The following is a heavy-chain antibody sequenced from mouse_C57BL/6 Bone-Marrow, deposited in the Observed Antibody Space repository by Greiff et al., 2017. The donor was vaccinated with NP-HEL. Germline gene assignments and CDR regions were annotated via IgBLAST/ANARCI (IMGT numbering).Heavy chain of an antibody. Sequence: VQVVESGAELARPGASVKLSCKASGYTFTSYGISWVKQRTGQGLEWIGEIYPRSGNTYYNEKFKGKATLTADKSSSTAYMELRSLTSEDSAVYFCATITTVVATPVWGTGTTVTVSS. J-gene: IGHJ1*03. CDR3: ATITTVVATPV. D-gene: IGHD1-1*01. CDR2: IYPRSGNT. V-gene: IGHV1-81*01. CDR1: GYTFTSYG.